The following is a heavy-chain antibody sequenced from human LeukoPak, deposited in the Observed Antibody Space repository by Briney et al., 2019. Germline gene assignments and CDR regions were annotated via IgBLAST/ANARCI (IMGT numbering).Heavy chain of an antibody. J-gene: IGHJ4*02. D-gene: IGHD3-22*01. CDR2: INSVGSST. Sequence: GGSLRLSCAASGFTFSRNWMHWVRQAPGKGLVWVSRINSVGSSTSYADSVKGRFTISRDNAKNTLYLQMNSLRAEDTAVYYCARDLYYDSSGYYHYWGQGTLVTVSS. CDR1: GFTFSRNW. CDR3: ARDLYYDSSGYYHY. V-gene: IGHV3-74*01.